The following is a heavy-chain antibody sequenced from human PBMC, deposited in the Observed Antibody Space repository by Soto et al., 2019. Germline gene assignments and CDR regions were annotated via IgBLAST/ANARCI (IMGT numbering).Heavy chain of an antibody. CDR3: TTEGRD. V-gene: IGHV3-15*01. CDR1: AFSFSNAW. Sequence: EVQLVESGGGLVKPGGSLTPSCAASAFSFSNAWMSWVRQAPGKGLEWVGRIRSKADGGTADYTAPVKGRFIISRDDSKNTVSLEMNSLKIEDTAVYYCTTEGRDWGQGTLVTVSS. CDR2: IRSKADGGTA. J-gene: IGHJ4*02.